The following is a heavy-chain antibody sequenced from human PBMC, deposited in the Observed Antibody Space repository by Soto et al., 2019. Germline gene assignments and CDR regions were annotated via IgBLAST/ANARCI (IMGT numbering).Heavy chain of an antibody. CDR1: GFTFSDYY. Sequence: GGSLRLSCAASGFTFSDYYMSWIRQAPGKGLEWVSYISSSSSYTNYADSVKGRFTISRDNAKNSLYLQMNSLRAEDTAVYYCARKRKDIVLMVTGGMDAWGQGTTVTVSS. J-gene: IGHJ6*02. D-gene: IGHD2-8*01. V-gene: IGHV3-11*06. CDR3: ARKRKDIVLMVTGGMDA. CDR2: ISSSSSYT.